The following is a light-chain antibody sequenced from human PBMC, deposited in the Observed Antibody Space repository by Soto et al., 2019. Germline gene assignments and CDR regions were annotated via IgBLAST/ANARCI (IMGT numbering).Light chain of an antibody. CDR1: QSISNW. Sequence: DIQMTQSPSTLSASVGDRVTITCRASQSISNWLAWYQQTPGKAPNLLIYDASSLQSGVPSRFSGSGSGTEFTFTISSLQPEDFATYYCQQYSSYSYTFGQGTKLEIK. V-gene: IGKV1-5*01. CDR3: QQYSSYSYT. J-gene: IGKJ2*01. CDR2: DAS.